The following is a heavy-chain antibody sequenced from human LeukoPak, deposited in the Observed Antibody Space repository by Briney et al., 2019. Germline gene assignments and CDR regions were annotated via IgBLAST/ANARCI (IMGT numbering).Heavy chain of an antibody. CDR1: VDSINSGY. CDR2: IYYSGTT. CDR3: ARGAGWYNY. D-gene: IGHD6-19*01. V-gene: IGHV4-59*01. Sequence: SETLSLTCTVSVDSINSGYWSWLRQPPGKGLEWIGYIYYSGTTNYIPSLMSRDTISLDTSKKEFSLKLRSVTAADTAVYYCARGAGWYNYWGQGILVTVSS. J-gene: IGHJ4*02.